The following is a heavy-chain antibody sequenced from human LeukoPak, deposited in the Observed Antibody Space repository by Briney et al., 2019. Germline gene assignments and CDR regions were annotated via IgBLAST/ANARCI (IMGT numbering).Heavy chain of an antibody. CDR2: SSSSGSTI. Sequence: GGSLRLSCAASGFTLSDYYMIWIRQAPGKGLEWVSYSSSSGSTIYYADSVKGRFAISRDNAKNSLYLQMNSLRAEDAAVYYCVRRRDFIDYWGQGTLVTVSS. D-gene: IGHD3/OR15-3a*01. CDR1: GFTLSDYY. CDR3: VRRRDFIDY. J-gene: IGHJ4*02. V-gene: IGHV3-11*01.